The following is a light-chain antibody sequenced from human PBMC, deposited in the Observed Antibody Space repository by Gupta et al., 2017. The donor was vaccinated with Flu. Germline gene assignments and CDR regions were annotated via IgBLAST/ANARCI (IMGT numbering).Light chain of an antibody. Sequence: QSVRTQPPSASGTPGRGVTISCSGSSSNIGSNTVNWYQQVPGTAPKLLMYSNSQRPSGVPDRFSGSKSGTSASLAISGLQSEDESDYYCAAWDDSLNAWVFGGGTKLTVL. CDR2: SNS. J-gene: IGLJ3*02. CDR1: SSNIGSNT. CDR3: AAWDDSLNAWV. V-gene: IGLV1-44*01.